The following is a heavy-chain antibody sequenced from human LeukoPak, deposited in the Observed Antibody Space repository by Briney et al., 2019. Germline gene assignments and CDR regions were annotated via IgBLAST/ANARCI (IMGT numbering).Heavy chain of an antibody. CDR1: GFIFSSYS. J-gene: IGHJ4*01. V-gene: IGHV3-23*01. CDR2: ISGSGDST. D-gene: IGHD3/OR15-3a*01. Sequence: GGSLRLSCASSGFIFSSYSMNWVRQAPGKGLEWVSGISGSGDSTYYADSVKGRFTISRDNSKNTLYLQMNSLRADDTAVYYCAKAQEMGNYEFFLFDYWGQGTLVTVSS. CDR3: AKAQEMGNYEFFLFDY.